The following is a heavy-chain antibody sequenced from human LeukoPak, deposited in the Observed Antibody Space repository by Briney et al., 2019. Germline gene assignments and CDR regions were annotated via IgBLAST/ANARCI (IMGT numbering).Heavy chain of an antibody. CDR2: MNPNSGNT. Sequence: ASVKVSCKASGYTFTSYDINWVRQATGQGLEWMGWMNPNSGNTGYAQKFQGRVTMTRNTSISTAYMELSSLRSEDTAVYYCARGNSGYGNYYYYMDVWGKGTTVTISS. J-gene: IGHJ6*03. V-gene: IGHV1-8*01. D-gene: IGHD5-12*01. CDR1: GYTFTSYD. CDR3: ARGNSGYGNYYYYMDV.